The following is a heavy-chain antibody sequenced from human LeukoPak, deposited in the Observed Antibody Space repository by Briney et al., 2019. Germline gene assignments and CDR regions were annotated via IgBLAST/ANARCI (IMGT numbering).Heavy chain of an antibody. V-gene: IGHV3-11*04. J-gene: IGHJ4*02. CDR3: ASGYCGSISCYASVY. D-gene: IGHD2-2*03. CDR2: ISSSGSTI. Sequence: GGSLRLSCAASGFSFSDYYMTWIRQAPGKGLEWVSYISSSGSTIYYADSAKGRFTISRDNAKNSLYLQMNSLRAEDTAVYYCASGYCGSISCYASVYWGQGTLVTVSS. CDR1: GFSFSDYY.